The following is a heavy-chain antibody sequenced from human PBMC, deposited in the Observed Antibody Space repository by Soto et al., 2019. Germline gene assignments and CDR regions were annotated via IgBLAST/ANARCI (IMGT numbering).Heavy chain of an antibody. CDR2: IKQDGSEK. J-gene: IGHJ4*02. V-gene: IGHV3-7*03. CDR1: GFTFSSYW. CDR3: ARGRYCSSSTSCSYFDY. Sequence: PGGSLRLSCAASGFTFSSYWMSWVRQAPGKGLEWVANIKQDGSEKYYVGSVKGRFTISRDNAKNSLYLQMNSLRAEDTAVYYCARGRYCSSSTSCSYFDYWGQGTLVTVS. D-gene: IGHD2-2*01.